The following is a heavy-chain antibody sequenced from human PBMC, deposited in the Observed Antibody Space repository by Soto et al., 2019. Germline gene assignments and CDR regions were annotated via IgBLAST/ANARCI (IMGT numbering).Heavy chain of an antibody. V-gene: IGHV3-30*18. Sequence: GGSLRLSCAASGFTFSDHYMDWVRQAPGKGLEWVAVISYDGSNKYYADSVKGRFTISRDNSKNTLYLQMNSLRAEDTAVYYCANYGSGWYYGMDVWGQGTTVTVSS. CDR3: ANYGSGWYYGMDV. CDR1: GFTFSDHY. CDR2: ISYDGSNK. D-gene: IGHD3-10*01. J-gene: IGHJ6*02.